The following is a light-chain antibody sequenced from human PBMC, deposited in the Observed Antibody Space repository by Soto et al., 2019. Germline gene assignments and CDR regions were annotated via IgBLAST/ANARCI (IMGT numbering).Light chain of an antibody. V-gene: IGLV2-14*01. CDR1: SSDVGGYNY. Sequence: QSVLTQPASVSGSPGQSITISCTGTSSDVGGYNYVSWYQQYPGKAPKLMIYEVSNRPSGVSDRFSGSKSGNTASLTISGLQAEDEADYYCSSCTSSSTWVFGGGTKLTVL. J-gene: IGLJ3*02. CDR2: EVS. CDR3: SSCTSSSTWV.